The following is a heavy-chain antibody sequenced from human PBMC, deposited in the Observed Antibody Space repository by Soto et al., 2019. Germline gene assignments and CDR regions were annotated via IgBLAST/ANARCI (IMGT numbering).Heavy chain of an antibody. Sequence: QVQLQESGPGLVKPSQTLSLTCTVSGGSIRSGDYYWSWIRQPPGNGLEWMGYIYYSGSTYYNPSLTSRVTISVDTSKNQFSLKLSSLTAADTAGYYCATGASVVAAAAPYGFDPWGQGTLVTVSS. CDR1: GGSIRSGDYY. D-gene: IGHD2-15*01. CDR2: IYYSGST. J-gene: IGHJ5*02. V-gene: IGHV4-30-4*01. CDR3: ATGASVVAAAAPYGFDP.